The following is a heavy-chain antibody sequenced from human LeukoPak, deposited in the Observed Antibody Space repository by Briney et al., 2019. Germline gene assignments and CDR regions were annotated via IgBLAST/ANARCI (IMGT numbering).Heavy chain of an antibody. V-gene: IGHV1-46*03. J-gene: IGHJ6*03. D-gene: IGHD2-2*01. CDR1: GYTFTGNY. CDR2: IKPSGGGT. CDR3: ARSCSSTSCYFGITTMDV. Sequence: GASVKVSCKSSGYTFTGNYMYWVRQGPGQGLEWKGIIKPSGGGTSYAKQSQGRVTTITDASTSTVYMEQSSLRSDDTAVDYCARSCSSTSCYFGITTMDVWGKGTTVTVSS.